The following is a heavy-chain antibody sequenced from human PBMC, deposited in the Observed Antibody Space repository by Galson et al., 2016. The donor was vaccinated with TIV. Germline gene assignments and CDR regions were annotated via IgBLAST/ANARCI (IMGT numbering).Heavy chain of an antibody. D-gene: IGHD2-21*02. CDR2: FSNSDYT. V-gene: IGHV3-66*03. CDR3: ARERRHGGDNCYLSYYLGMDI. J-gene: IGHJ6*02. CDR1: GFSVSDNY. Sequence: ASGFSVSDNYINWVRQAPGKGLEWVSIFSNSDYTNYADSVKGRFTISRDNSKNTVYLHMSRLRAEDTAVYYCARERRHGGDNCYLSYYLGMDIWGQGTTVTVSS.